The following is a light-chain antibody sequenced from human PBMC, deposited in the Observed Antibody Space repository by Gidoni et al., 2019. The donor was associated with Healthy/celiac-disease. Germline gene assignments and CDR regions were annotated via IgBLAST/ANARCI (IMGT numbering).Light chain of an antibody. V-gene: IGLV2-14*01. Sequence: QSALTQPASASGSPGPSLTISCTGTSSDVGGYNYVSWYQQHPGKAPKLMIYEVSNRPSGVSNRFSGSKSGNTASLTISGLQAEDEADYYCSSYTSSSTLVFGGGTKLTVL. CDR3: SSYTSSSTLV. CDR1: SSDVGGYNY. CDR2: EVS. J-gene: IGLJ2*01.